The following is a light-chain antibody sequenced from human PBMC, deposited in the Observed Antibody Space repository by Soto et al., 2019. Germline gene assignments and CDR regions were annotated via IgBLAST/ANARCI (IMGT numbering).Light chain of an antibody. V-gene: IGKV1-5*01. CDR3: QQYNSYSAT. J-gene: IGKJ1*01. CDR1: QSISSW. Sequence: DIQMTQSPSTLSASVGDRVTITCRASQSISSWLAWYQQKPGKAPKLLIYDASSLESGVPSRFSGSGSGTEFTLTISSLQPDDFATYYCQQYNSYSATFGQGIKVYI. CDR2: DAS.